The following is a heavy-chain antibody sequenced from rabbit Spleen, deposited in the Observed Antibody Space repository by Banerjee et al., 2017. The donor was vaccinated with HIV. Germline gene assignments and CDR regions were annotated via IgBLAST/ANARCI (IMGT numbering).Heavy chain of an antibody. CDR3: AREASSGWGVVSYYFSL. V-gene: IGHV1S45*01. D-gene: IGHD4-1*01. CDR1: GFSFSASYW. CDR2: IYAGSSGTT. Sequence: QEQLVESGGGLVQPEGSLTLTCKASGFSFSASYWICWVRQAPGKGLEWIACIYAGSSGTTAYAGWAKGRFTISKTSSTTVTLQMASLTAADAAAYFCAREASSGWGVVSYYFSLWGPGTLVTVS. J-gene: IGHJ4*01.